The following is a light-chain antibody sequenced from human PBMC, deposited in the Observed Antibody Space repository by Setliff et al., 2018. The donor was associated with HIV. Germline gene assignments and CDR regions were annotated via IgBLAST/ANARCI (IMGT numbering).Light chain of an antibody. CDR3: SSYTSSSTDV. Sequence: QSVLTQPASVSGSPGQSITISCTGTSSDVGTYNAVYWYQQHPGKAPKLMIYDVSTRPSGVSNRFSGSKSGNTASLTISGLQTEDEADYYCSSYTSSSTDVFGTWTNVTVL. CDR2: DVS. J-gene: IGLJ1*01. V-gene: IGLV2-14*01. CDR1: SSDVGTYNA.